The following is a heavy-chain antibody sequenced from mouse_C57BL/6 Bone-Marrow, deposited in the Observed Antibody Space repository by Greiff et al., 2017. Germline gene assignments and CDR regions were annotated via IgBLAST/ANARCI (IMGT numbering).Heavy chain of an antibody. CDR3: ARYYDYDY. Sequence: VQLQESGAELARPGASVKMSCKASGYTFTSYTLHWVKQRPGQGLEWIGYINPSSGYTKYNQKFKDKATLTADKSSSTAYMQLSSLTSEDAAVYYCARYYDYDYWGQGTTLTVSS. J-gene: IGHJ2*01. CDR2: INPSSGYT. V-gene: IGHV1-4*01. D-gene: IGHD2-4*01. CDR1: GYTFTSYT.